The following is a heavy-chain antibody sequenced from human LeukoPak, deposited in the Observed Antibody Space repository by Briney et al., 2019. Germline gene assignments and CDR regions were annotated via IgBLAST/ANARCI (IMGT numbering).Heavy chain of an antibody. CDR1: GGSFSGYY. Sequence: PSETLSLTCAVYGGSFSGYYWSWIRQPPGKGLEWIGEISHSGSTNYNPSLKSRVTISVDTSKNQFSLKLSSVTAADTAVYYCARFTIWSGAFDIWGQGTMVTVSS. J-gene: IGHJ3*02. CDR3: ARFTIWSGAFDI. CDR2: ISHSGST. V-gene: IGHV4-34*01. D-gene: IGHD3-3*01.